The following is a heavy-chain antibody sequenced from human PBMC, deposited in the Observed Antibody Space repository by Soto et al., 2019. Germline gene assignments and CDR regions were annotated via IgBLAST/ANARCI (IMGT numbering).Heavy chain of an antibody. J-gene: IGHJ6*02. CDR3: ARDRVYSSGWYYCYYGMDV. V-gene: IGHV1-2*02. D-gene: IGHD6-19*01. Sequence: ASVKVSCKASGYTFTGYYMHWVRQAPGQGLEWMGWINPNSGGTNYAQKFQGRVTMTRDTSISTAYMELSRLRSDDTAVYYCARDRVYSSGWYYCYYGMDVWGQGTTVTVSS. CDR2: INPNSGGT. CDR1: GYTFTGYY.